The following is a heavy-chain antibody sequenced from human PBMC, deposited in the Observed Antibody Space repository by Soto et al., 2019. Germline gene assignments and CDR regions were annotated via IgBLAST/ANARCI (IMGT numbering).Heavy chain of an antibody. J-gene: IGHJ4*02. CDR1: GGTFSNYA. CDR2: IIPIFGTP. V-gene: IGHV1-69*01. Sequence: QVQLVQAGAEVKKPGSSVKVSCKASGGTFSNYAVSWVRQAPGQGLEWMGGIIPIFGTPHYAQKFQGRITIAADESTSAASMELSSLSSDDTAIYYCASGSAAAGFVWSEGTVVTVSS. CDR3: ASGSAAAGFV. D-gene: IGHD6-19*01.